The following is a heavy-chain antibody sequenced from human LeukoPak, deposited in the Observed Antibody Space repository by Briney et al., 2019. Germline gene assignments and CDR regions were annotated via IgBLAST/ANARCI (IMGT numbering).Heavy chain of an antibody. V-gene: IGHV3-11*04. Sequence: GGSLRLSCAASGFTFSGYYMSWIRQAPGKGLEWVSYICSSGSTIYYADSVRGRFTFSRDNPKNPLYLQMNTPTAEDTAVYYCARGRVTMIVVVSPPVDWGQGTLVTVSS. CDR1: GFTFSGYY. CDR3: ARGRVTMIVVVSPPVD. D-gene: IGHD3-22*01. J-gene: IGHJ4*02. CDR2: ICSSGSTI.